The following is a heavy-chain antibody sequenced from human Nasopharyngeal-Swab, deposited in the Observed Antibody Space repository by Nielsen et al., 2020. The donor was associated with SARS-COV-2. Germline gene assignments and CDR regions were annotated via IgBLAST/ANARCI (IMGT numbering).Heavy chain of an antibody. CDR2: IYSGGST. Sequence: ETLSLTCTVSDGSVSSNYMSWVRQAPGKGLEWVSVIYSGGSTYYADSVKGRFTISRDNSKNTLYLQMNSLRAEDTAVYYCARDKYGGNSFDYWGQGTLVTVSS. V-gene: IGHV3-66*01. CDR3: ARDKYGGNSFDY. D-gene: IGHD4-23*01. CDR1: DGSVSSNY. J-gene: IGHJ4*02.